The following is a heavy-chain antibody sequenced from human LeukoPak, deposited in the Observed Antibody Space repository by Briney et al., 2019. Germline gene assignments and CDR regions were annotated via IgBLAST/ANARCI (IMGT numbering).Heavy chain of an antibody. CDR1: GYTFTSYG. V-gene: IGHV1-69*06. J-gene: IGHJ6*03. CDR3: ARGKGTVVTPRRESYYYYYYMDV. D-gene: IGHD4-23*01. CDR2: IIPIFGTA. Sequence: ASVKVSCKASGYTFTSYGISWVRQAPGQGLEWMGGIIPIFGTANYTQTFQGRVTITADKSTSTAYMELSSLRSEDTAVYYCARGKGTVVTPRRESYYYYYYMDVWGKGTTVTVSS.